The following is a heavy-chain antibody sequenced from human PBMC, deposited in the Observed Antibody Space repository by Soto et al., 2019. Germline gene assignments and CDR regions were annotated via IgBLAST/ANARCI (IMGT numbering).Heavy chain of an antibody. D-gene: IGHD1-26*01. CDR1: GFSLRTSGMC. V-gene: IGHV2-70*11. Sequence: SGPTLVKPTHTLTLTCTFSGFSLRTSGMCVSWIRQPPGKALEWLVRSDWDDGKYYSTSRKTRLTIYKDTSKNQVVLTVTNRDAVDTATYCGARTGGNYWDFDLWGRGTLVTVSS. J-gene: IGHJ2*01. CDR2: SDWDDGK. CDR3: ARTGGNYWDFDL.